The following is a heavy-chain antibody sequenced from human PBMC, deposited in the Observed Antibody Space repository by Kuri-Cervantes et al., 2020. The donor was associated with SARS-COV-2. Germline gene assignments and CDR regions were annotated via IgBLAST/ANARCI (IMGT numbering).Heavy chain of an antibody. CDR3: ARDRRGYDFWSGYYFY. CDR2: ISGDGGST. Sequence: GGSLRLSCAASGVTFDDYAMHWVRQAPGKGLEWVSLISGDGGSTYYADSVKGRFTISRDNAKNSLYLQMNSLSAEDTAVYYCARDRRGYDFWSGYYFYWGQGTLVTVSS. D-gene: IGHD3-3*01. V-gene: IGHV3-43*02. J-gene: IGHJ4*02. CDR1: GVTFDDYA.